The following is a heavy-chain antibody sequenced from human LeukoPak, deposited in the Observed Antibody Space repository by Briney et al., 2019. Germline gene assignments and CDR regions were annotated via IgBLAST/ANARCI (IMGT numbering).Heavy chain of an antibody. CDR1: GFTFDDYA. CDR2: ISWNSGSI. CDR3: ARDLRVARAYSYVDAFDI. D-gene: IGHD5-18*01. V-gene: IGHV3-9*01. J-gene: IGHJ3*02. Sequence: GGSLRLSCAASGFTFDDYAMHWVRQAPGKGLEWVSGISWNSGSIGYADSVKGRFTISRDNAKNSLYLQMNSLRAEDTAVYYCARDLRVARAYSYVDAFDIWGQGTMVTVSS.